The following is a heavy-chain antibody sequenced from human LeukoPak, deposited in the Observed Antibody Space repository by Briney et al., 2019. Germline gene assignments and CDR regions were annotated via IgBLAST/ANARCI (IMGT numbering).Heavy chain of an antibody. V-gene: IGHV3-30-3*01. CDR2: ISYDGSNK. J-gene: IGHJ4*02. D-gene: IGHD2-21*01. Sequence: GRSLRLSCAASGFTFSSYAMHWVRQAPGKGLEWVAVISYDGSNKYYADSVKGRFTISRDNSKNTLYLQMNSLRAEDTAVYYCASTVPLAYCGGDCQGTFDYWGQGTLVTVSS. CDR1: GFTFSSYA. CDR3: ASTVPLAYCGGDCQGTFDY.